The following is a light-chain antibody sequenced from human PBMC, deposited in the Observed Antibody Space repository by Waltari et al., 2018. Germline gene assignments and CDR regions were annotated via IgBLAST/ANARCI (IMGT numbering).Light chain of an antibody. CDR3: ASWDDSLNGHWV. V-gene: IGLV1-44*01. CDR2: RSD. J-gene: IGLJ3*02. Sequence: QSVLTQPPSASGTPGQRVTISCSGSYSNIGSNVVNWYQQLPGKAPKLLIYRSDRRPSWVPVRCSGSKSGSSASLAIDGLHSEDEADYYCASWDDSLNGHWVFGGGTKVTVL. CDR1: YSNIGSNV.